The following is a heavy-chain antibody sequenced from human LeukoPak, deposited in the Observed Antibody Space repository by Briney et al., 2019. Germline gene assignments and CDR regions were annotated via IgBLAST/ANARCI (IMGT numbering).Heavy chain of an antibody. V-gene: IGHV1-18*01. CDR2: ISAYNGNT. J-gene: IGHJ6*02. Sequence: RASVKVSCKASGYTFTSYGISWVRQAPGQGLEWMGWISAYNGNTNYAQKLQGRVTMTTDTSTSTAYMELRSLRSDDTAVYYCALNYYDSSGYYYYYGMDVWGQGTLVTVSS. D-gene: IGHD3-22*01. CDR1: GYTFTSYG. CDR3: ALNYYDSSGYYYYYGMDV.